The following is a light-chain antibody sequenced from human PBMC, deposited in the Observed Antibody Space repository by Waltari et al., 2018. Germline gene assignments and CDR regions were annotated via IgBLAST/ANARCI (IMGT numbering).Light chain of an antibody. CDR2: EVT. V-gene: IGLV2-14*01. J-gene: IGLJ2*01. Sequence: WYQQHPGESPKLIIFEVTRWRSGVSNRFSGSKSGNTASLTIFGLQAEDEADYYCASYTSTRTVVFGGGTRVTVL. CDR3: ASYTSTRTVV.